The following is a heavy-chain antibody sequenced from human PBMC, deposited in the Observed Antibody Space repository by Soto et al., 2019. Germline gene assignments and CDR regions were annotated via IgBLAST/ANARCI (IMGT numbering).Heavy chain of an antibody. D-gene: IGHD6-6*01. CDR1: GFTFSSYA. Sequence: SLRLSCAASGFTFSSYAMHWVRQAPGKGLEWVAVISYDGSNKYYADSVKGRFTISRDNSKNTLYLQMNSLRAEDTAVYYCARVGQLALSWWFDPWGQGTLVTVSS. V-gene: IGHV3-30-3*01. CDR3: ARVGQLALSWWFDP. CDR2: ISYDGSNK. J-gene: IGHJ5*02.